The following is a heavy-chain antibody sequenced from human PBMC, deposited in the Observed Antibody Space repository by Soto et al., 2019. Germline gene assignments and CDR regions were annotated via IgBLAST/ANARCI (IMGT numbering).Heavy chain of an antibody. CDR3: ASGASRWYPYFFDS. V-gene: IGHV1-69*01. J-gene: IGHJ4*02. CDR2: IIPYYNTL. D-gene: IGHD6-13*01. CDR1: EGTFNSYA. Sequence: QAQVVQSGAEVRKPGSSVKLSCKASEGTFNSYAIAWVRQAPGQGLEWMGGIIPYYNTLNYAQKFQDRVTITADDSTNTVSLELSTLRSDAPAVYFCASGASRWYPYFFDSWAQGPWSPSPQ.